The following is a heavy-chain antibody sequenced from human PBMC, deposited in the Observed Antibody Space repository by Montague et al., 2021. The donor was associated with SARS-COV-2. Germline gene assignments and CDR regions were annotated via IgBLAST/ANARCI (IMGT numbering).Heavy chain of an antibody. CDR3: ARHDHTDFGNPNWFDP. Sequence: SETLSLTCTVSGDSINSDTAFWGWVRQSPGKGLEWIGSMVYSGRNFYNGALRSRLTISVGTSKNQFSLELRAVTAADTGLYYCARHDHTDFGNPNWFDPWGQGTLVTVSS. J-gene: IGHJ5*02. D-gene: IGHD5-18*01. CDR2: MVYSGRN. CDR1: GDSINSDTAF. V-gene: IGHV4-39*01.